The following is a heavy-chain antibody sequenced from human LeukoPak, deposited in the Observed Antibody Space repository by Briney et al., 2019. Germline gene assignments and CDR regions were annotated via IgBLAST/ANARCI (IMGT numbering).Heavy chain of an antibody. CDR3: ARDRPRYSSGWNAFDI. D-gene: IGHD6-19*01. V-gene: IGHV4-59*01. CDR2: IYYSGST. Sequence: SETLSLTCTVSGGSISSYYWSWIQQPPGKGLEWIGYIYYSGSTNYNPSLKSRVTISVDTSKNQFSLKLSSVTAADTAVYYCARDRPRYSSGWNAFDIWGQGTMVTVSS. J-gene: IGHJ3*02. CDR1: GGSISSYY.